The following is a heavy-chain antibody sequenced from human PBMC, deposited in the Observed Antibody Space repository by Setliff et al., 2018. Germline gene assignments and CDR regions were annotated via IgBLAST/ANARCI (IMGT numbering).Heavy chain of an antibody. CDR3: ARSAGYSSSWYNYYYGMDV. D-gene: IGHD6-13*01. Sequence: PSETLSLTCAVSGYSISSGYYWGWIRQPPGKGLEWIGSIYHSGSTYYNPSLKSRVTISVDTSKNQFSLKLSSVNAADTAVYYCARSAGYSSSWYNYYYGMDVWGQGTTVTVSS. CDR1: GYSISSGYY. CDR2: IYHSGST. V-gene: IGHV4-38-2*01. J-gene: IGHJ6*02.